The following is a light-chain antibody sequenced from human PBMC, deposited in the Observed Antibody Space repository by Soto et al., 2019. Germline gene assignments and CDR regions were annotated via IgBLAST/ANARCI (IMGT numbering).Light chain of an antibody. CDR3: QQSYSSPFT. CDR2: AAS. Sequence: DIQMTQAPSSPSASVGDRVTITCRASQPIDTSLNWYQQKPGNAPRLLIYAASSVQSGVPLRFSGSGSGTDFTLTISSLQPEDFAADYGQQSYSSPFTCGPGTTVDIK. CDR1: QPIDTS. J-gene: IGKJ3*01. V-gene: IGKV1-39*01.